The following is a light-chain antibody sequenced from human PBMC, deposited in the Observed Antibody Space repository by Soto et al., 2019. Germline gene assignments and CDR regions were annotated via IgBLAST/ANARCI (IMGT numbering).Light chain of an antibody. CDR1: SSNIGSNT. CDR2: SSD. J-gene: IGLJ1*01. CDR3: AAWDASLKGYV. V-gene: IGLV1-44*01. Sequence: QSVLTQPPSASGTPGQRVTISCSGSSSNIGSNTVDWYRQLPGTAPKLLINSSDQRPSGVPDRFSGSKSGTSASLAISGLQSEDEAEYCCAAWDASLKGYVFGTGTKLTVL.